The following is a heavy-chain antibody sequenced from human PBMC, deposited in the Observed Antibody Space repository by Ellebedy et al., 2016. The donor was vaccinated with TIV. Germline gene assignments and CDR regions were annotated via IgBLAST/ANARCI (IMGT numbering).Heavy chain of an antibody. CDR2: ISAYNGDT. V-gene: IGHV1-18*01. CDR1: GYKFTNYD. J-gene: IGHJ5*02. CDR3: ARGFYEKFDP. D-gene: IGHD2/OR15-2a*01. Sequence: ASVKVSCKASGYKFTNYDISWVRQAPGQGLEWMGWISAYNGDTNYAQRFQGRVTMTTDTSTSTVSMELRSLRSDDTAVYYCARGFYEKFDPWGQGTLVTVSS.